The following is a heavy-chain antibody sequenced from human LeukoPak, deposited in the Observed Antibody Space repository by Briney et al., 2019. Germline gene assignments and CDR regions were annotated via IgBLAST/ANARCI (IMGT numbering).Heavy chain of an antibody. V-gene: IGHV3-30-3*01. CDR2: ISYDGTNK. CDR3: ARALDEGARFDY. J-gene: IGHJ4*02. CDR1: GFTFSSYA. Sequence: LPGRSLRLSCAASGFTFSSYAMHWVRQAPGKGLEWVAVISYDGTNKYYADSMKGRFTISRDNSKNTLYLQMNSLRAEDTAVYYCARALDEGARFDYWGQGTLVTVSS.